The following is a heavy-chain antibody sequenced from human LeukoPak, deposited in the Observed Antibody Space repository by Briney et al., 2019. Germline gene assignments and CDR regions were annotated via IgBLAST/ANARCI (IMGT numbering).Heavy chain of an antibody. CDR3: ARLLVDTAMVKDY. D-gene: IGHD5-18*01. Sequence: GASVKVSFKASGYTFTGYYMHWVRQAPGQGLEWMEWINPNSGGTNYAQKFQGRVTMTRDTSISTAYMELSRLRSDDTAVYYCARLLVDTAMVKDYWGQGTLVTVSS. CDR2: INPNSGGT. V-gene: IGHV1-2*02. J-gene: IGHJ4*02. CDR1: GYTFTGYY.